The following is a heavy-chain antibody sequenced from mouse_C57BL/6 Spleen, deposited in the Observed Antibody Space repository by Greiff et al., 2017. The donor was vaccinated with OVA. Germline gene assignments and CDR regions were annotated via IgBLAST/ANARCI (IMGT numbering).Heavy chain of an antibody. CDR2: INYDGSST. J-gene: IGHJ1*03. V-gene: IGHV5-16*01. CDR1: GFTFSDYY. CDR3: ARESGNWYFDV. D-gene: IGHD4-1*01. Sequence: EVHLVESEGGLVQPGSSMKLSCTASGFTFSDYYMAWVRQVPEKGLEWVANINYDGSSTYYLDSLKSRFIISRDNAKNILYRQMSSLKSEDTATYYCARESGNWYFDVWGTGTTVTVSS.